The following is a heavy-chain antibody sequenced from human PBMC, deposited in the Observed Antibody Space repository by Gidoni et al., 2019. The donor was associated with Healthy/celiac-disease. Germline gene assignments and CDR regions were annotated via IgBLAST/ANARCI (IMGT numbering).Heavy chain of an antibody. CDR3: AKALEDSGSYYYFDY. J-gene: IGHJ4*02. CDR1: GFTFSSYG. CDR2: RSYDGSNK. D-gene: IGHD1-26*01. Sequence: QVQLVESGGGVVRPGRSLSLACAAPGFTFSSYGMHWVRQAPGTGLEWVAVRSYDGSNKYYADSVKGRFTISRDNSKNTLYLQMNSLRAEDTAVYYCAKALEDSGSYYYFDYWGQGTLVTVSS. V-gene: IGHV3-30*18.